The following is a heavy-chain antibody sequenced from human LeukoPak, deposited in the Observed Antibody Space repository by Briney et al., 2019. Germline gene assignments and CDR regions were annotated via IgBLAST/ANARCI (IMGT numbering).Heavy chain of an antibody. CDR1: GGSISSYY. J-gene: IGHJ4*02. Sequence: SETLSLTCTVSGGSISSYYWSWIRQPPGKGLEWIGYIYYSGSTNYYPSLKSRVTISVDTSKNQFSLKLSSVTAADTAVYYCARDLAVAGKVGIDYWGQGTLVTVSS. CDR3: ARDLAVAGKVGIDY. D-gene: IGHD6-19*01. V-gene: IGHV4-59*01. CDR2: IYYSGST.